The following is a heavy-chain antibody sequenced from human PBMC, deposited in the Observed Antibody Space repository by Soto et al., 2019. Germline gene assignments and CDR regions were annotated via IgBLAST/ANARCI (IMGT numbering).Heavy chain of an antibody. J-gene: IGHJ4*02. CDR2: IYYSGSS. CDR3: ESSNSWKYYFDH. D-gene: IGHD6-13*01. CDR1: GDSISSSTYY. Sequence: QLQGLGPGLVKPSETLSLTCTISGDSISSSTYYWAWIRQPPGKGLEWIGSIYYSGSSYYNPSLKSRVTMSADTSKDLFCLSLSSVTAADTALYFCESSNSWKYYFDHWDQGTLLTVSS. V-gene: IGHV4-39*01.